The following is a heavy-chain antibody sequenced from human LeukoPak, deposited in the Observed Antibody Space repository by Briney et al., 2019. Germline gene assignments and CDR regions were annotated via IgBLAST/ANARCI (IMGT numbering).Heavy chain of an antibody. Sequence: SQTLSLTCTVSGGSISSGGYYWSWIRQHPGKGLEWIGYIYYSGSTYYNPSLKSRVTISVDTSKNQFSLKLSSVTAADTAVYYCARGRCSGGSCAFDYWGQGTLVTVSS. CDR3: ARGRCSGGSCAFDY. CDR2: IYYSGST. CDR1: GGSISSGGYY. J-gene: IGHJ4*02. D-gene: IGHD2-15*01. V-gene: IGHV4-31*03.